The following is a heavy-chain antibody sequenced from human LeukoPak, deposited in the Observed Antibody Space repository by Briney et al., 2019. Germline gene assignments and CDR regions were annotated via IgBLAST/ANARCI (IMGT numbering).Heavy chain of an antibody. CDR3: ARGPPQVSFGFD. D-gene: IGHD5-18*01. J-gene: IGHJ4*02. CDR2: INSDGSTT. CDR1: GFTFSDYW. Sequence: GGSLRLSCAASGFTFSDYWMHWVRQVPGKGLAWVSRINSDGSTTTYADSVKGRFSMSRDNAKNTLYLQMNSLTAEDTAVYYCARGPPQVSFGFDWGQGTLVTVSS. V-gene: IGHV3-74*01.